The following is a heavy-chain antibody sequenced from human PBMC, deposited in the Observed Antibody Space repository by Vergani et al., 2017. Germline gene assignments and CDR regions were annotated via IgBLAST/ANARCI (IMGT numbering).Heavy chain of an antibody. CDR2: ISWNSGSI. CDR3: VKDALSSGWPYYFDF. CDR1: GFTFDDYA. V-gene: IGHV3-9*01. J-gene: IGHJ4*02. D-gene: IGHD6-19*01. Sequence: EVQLVESGGGLVQPGRSLRLSCAASGFTFDDYAMHWVRQAPGEGLEWVSGISWNSGSIGYADSVKGRFTISRDNANNSLYLQMNSLRAEDTALYYCVKDALSSGWPYYFDFWGQGTLVTVSS.